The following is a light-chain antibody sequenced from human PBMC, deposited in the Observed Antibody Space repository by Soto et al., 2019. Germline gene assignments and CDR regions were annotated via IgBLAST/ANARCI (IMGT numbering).Light chain of an antibody. CDR3: QQYDDKALT. J-gene: IGKJ4*01. Sequence: LITETTPSRSASVVEIVIMISQASQKINTYLNWYQQRPGKAPKLLIYDASILETGAPSRFSASGSGTDFTFTIDNLQPEDIGTYYCQQYDDKALTFGGGTKVDI. CDR1: QKINTY. V-gene: IGKV1-33*01. CDR2: DAS.